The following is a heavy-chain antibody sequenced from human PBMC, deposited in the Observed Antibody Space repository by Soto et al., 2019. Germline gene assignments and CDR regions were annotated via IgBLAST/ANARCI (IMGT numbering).Heavy chain of an antibody. D-gene: IGHD3-22*01. Sequence: GGSRRLSCAASGFTFSSYGMHLVRQAPGKGLEWVAVISYDGSNKYYADSVKGRFTISRDNSKNTLYLQMNSLRAEDTAVYYCAKDLVTYYYVSSGPWGWFQPWGQALLVTV. CDR2: ISYDGSNK. V-gene: IGHV3-30*18. J-gene: IGHJ5*02. CDR3: AKDLVTYYYVSSGPWGWFQP. CDR1: GFTFSSYG.